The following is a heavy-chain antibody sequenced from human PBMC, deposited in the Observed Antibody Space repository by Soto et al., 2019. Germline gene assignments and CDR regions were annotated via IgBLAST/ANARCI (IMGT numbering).Heavy chain of an antibody. CDR2: ISYDGSNK. CDR3: ATRDSIRGDFDY. D-gene: IGHD2-21*02. V-gene: IGHV3-30-3*01. CDR1: GFTFSSYA. J-gene: IGHJ4*02. Sequence: QVQLVESGGGVVQPGRSLRLSCAASGFTFSSYAMHWVRQAPGKGLEWVAVISYDGSNKYYADSVKGRFTISRDNSKNTLYLQMNSLRAEDTAVYYCATRDSIRGDFDYWGQGTLVTVSS.